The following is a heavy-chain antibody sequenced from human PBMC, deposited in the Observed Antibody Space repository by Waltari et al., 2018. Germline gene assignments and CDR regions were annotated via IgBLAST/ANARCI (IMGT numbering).Heavy chain of an antibody. Sequence: QVQLVQSGAEVKKPGASVRVSCKASGYIFTNFYMHWVRQAPGRGLEWMGMVTPNVGTTAYAQKLQDRVTMTSDTSTGTVYMELSSLRSEDTAVYYCARAGSSLIWGVAEWGQGTLVTVSS. D-gene: IGHD2-2*01. CDR2: VTPNVGTT. CDR3: ARAGSSLIWGVAE. V-gene: IGHV1-46*04. J-gene: IGHJ4*02. CDR1: GYIFTNFY.